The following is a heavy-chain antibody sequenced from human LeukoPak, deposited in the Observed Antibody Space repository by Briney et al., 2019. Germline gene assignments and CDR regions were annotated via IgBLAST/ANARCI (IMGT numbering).Heavy chain of an antibody. Sequence: ASVKVSCKASGYTFTSYGISWVRQAPGQGPEWMGWISTNNGKTNFAQKFRGRFTMTTDTPMTAAYMELTSLRSDDTAIYYCARDEVYTIDNWGQGTLVTVSS. CDR2: ISTNNGKT. V-gene: IGHV1-18*04. J-gene: IGHJ4*02. D-gene: IGHD5/OR15-5a*01. CDR1: GYTFTSYG. CDR3: ARDEVYTIDN.